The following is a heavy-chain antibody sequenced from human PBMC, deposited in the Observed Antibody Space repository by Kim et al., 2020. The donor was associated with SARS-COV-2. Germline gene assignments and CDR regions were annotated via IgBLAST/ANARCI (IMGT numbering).Heavy chain of an antibody. CDR3: ASRGYYIDF. V-gene: IGHV3-48*02. Sequence: YADSVEGRFNSTRDNAKNAVSLQINSLRDEDTAMYYCASRGYYIDFWGQGTLVTVSS. D-gene: IGHD6-13*01. J-gene: IGHJ4*02.